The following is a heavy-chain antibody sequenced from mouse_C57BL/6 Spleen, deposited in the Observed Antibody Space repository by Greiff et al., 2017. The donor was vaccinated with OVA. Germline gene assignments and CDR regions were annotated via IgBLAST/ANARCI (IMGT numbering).Heavy chain of an antibody. CDR1: GFTFSSYA. CDR3: ARADDYEGFAY. CDR2: ISDGGSYT. V-gene: IGHV5-4*01. J-gene: IGHJ3*01. Sequence: EVHLVESGGGLVKPGGSLKLSCAASGFTFSSYAMSWVRQTPEKRLEWVATISDGGSYTYYPDNVKGRFTISRDNAKNNLYLQMSHLKSEDTAMYYCARADDYEGFAYWGQGTLVTVSA. D-gene: IGHD2-4*01.